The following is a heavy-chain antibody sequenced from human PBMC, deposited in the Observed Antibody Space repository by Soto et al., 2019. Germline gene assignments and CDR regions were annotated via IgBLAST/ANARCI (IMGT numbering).Heavy chain of an antibody. V-gene: IGHV5-51*01. D-gene: IGHD4-17*01. J-gene: IGHJ4*02. Sequence: GESLKISCKGSGYKFTTYWIGWVRQMPGKGLEWMAIIYPDDSDGRYSPSFQGQVTISADKSISTAYLQWSSLKASDTAIYYCVATYGDYLHFWGQGTPVTVSS. CDR1: GYKFTTYW. CDR2: IYPDDSDG. CDR3: VATYGDYLHF.